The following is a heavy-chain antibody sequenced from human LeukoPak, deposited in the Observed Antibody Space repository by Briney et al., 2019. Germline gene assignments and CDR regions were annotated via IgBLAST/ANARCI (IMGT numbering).Heavy chain of an antibody. CDR3: ARMMPTVTTRGSWFDP. D-gene: IGHD4-17*01. CDR1: GYTFTGYY. CDR2: INPNSGGT. V-gene: IGHV1-2*02. Sequence: GASVKVSCKASGYTFTGYYMHWVRQAPGQGLEWMGWINPNSGGTNYAQKFQGRVTMTRDTSISTAYMELSRLRSDDTAVYYCARMMPTVTTRGSWFDPWGQGTLVTVSS. J-gene: IGHJ5*02.